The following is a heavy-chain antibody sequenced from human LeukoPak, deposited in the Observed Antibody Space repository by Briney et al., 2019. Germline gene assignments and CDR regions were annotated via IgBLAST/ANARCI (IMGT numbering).Heavy chain of an antibody. Sequence: GASVKVSCKASGYTFTSYGISWVRQAPGQGLERMGWISAYNGNTNYAQKLQGRVTMTTDTSTSTAYMELRSLRSDDTAVYDCARGRGFGELSLEYYFDYWGQGTLVTVSS. CDR3: ARGRGFGELSLEYYFDY. CDR2: ISAYNGNT. J-gene: IGHJ4*02. D-gene: IGHD3-10*01. V-gene: IGHV1-18*04. CDR1: GYTFTSYG.